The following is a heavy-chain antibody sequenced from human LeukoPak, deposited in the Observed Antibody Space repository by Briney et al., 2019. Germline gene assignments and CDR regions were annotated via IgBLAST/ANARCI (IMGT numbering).Heavy chain of an antibody. Sequence: GGSLRPSCAASGFMFEDYDMSWVRQAPGKGLEWVSGIKWTGDSTGYAESVKGRFTISRDNAKNSLYLQMNSLRAEDTAVYYCARTYYDILAAYNPYFDYWGQGALVTVSS. CDR2: IKWTGDST. CDR3: ARTYYDILAAYNPYFDY. D-gene: IGHD3-9*01. V-gene: IGHV3-20*04. J-gene: IGHJ4*02. CDR1: GFMFEDYD.